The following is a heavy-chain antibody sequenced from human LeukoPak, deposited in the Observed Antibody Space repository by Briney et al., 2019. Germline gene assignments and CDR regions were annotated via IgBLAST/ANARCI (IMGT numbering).Heavy chain of an antibody. Sequence: ASVKVSCKSSAYTFSDYYLHWVRQAPGQGLECMGWINPNSGDTNYAQIFQGRVTLIMDTSSSTAYMELSRLRSADTAFYYCARGGARGSFDIWGQGTLVTVSS. V-gene: IGHV1-2*02. J-gene: IGHJ3*02. CDR2: INPNSGDT. CDR3: ARGGARGSFDI. CDR1: AYTFSDYY. D-gene: IGHD3-22*01.